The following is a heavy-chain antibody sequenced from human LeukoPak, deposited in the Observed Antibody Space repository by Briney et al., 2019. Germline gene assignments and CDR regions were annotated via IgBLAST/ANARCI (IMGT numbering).Heavy chain of an antibody. D-gene: IGHD2-2*01. V-gene: IGHV3-23*01. CDR1: GFTFSSYA. CDR2: ISGSGGST. CDR3: AKDPAGKPYYYYYGMDV. Sequence: GGSLRLSCAASGFTFSSYAMSWVRQAPGKGLEWVSAISGSGGSTYYADSVKGRFTISRDNSKNTLYLQMNSLRAEDTAVYYCAKDPAGKPYYYYYGMDVWGQGTTVTVSS. J-gene: IGHJ6*02.